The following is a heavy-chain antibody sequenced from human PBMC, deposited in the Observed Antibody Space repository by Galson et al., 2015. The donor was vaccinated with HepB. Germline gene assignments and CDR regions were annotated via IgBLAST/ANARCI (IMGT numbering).Heavy chain of an antibody. CDR1: GGSISSYY. CDR2: IYYSGST. J-gene: IGHJ4*02. Sequence: SETLSLTCTVSGGSISSYYRSWIRQPPGKGLEWIGYIYYSGSTNYNPSLKSRVTISVDTSKNQFSLELSSVTAADTAVYYCARDSTYFDYWGQGTLVTVSS. V-gene: IGHV4-59*12. CDR3: ARDSTYFDY. D-gene: IGHD2-2*01.